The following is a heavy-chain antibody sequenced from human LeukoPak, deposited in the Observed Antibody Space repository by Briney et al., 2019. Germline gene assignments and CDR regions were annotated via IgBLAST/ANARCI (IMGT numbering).Heavy chain of an antibody. V-gene: IGHV4-34*01. Sequence: SETLSLTCAVYGGSFSGYYWSWIRQPPGKGLEWIGEINHSGSTYYNPSLKSRVTISVDTSKNQFSLKLSSVTAADTAVYYCARDEYYYGSGSYYTFDYWGQGTLVTVSS. D-gene: IGHD3-10*01. CDR3: ARDEYYYGSGSYYTFDY. CDR2: INHSGST. J-gene: IGHJ4*02. CDR1: GGSFSGYY.